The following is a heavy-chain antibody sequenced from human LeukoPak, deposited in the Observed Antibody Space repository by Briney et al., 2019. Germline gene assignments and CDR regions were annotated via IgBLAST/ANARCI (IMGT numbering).Heavy chain of an antibody. CDR1: GFTFSSYA. CDR2: ISYDGSNK. CDR3: AVDTAMAKKYYFDY. V-gene: IGHV3-30-3*01. D-gene: IGHD5-18*01. J-gene: IGHJ4*02. Sequence: GGSLRLSCAASGFTFSSYAMHWVRQAPGKGLEWVAVISYDGSNKYYADSVKGRFTISRDNAKNSLYLQMNSLRAEDTAVYYCAVDTAMAKKYYFDYWGQGTLVTVSS.